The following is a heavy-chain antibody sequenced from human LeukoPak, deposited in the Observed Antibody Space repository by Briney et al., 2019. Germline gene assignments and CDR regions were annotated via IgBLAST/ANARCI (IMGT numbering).Heavy chain of an antibody. J-gene: IGHJ5*02. CDR3: ARGHYSIVVVPAAKGTWFDL. Sequence: SETLSLTCAVYGGSFSGYYWSWIRQPPGKGLEWIGEINHSGSTNYNPSLKSRVTISVDTSKNQFSLKLSSVTAADTAVYYCARGHYSIVVVPAAKGTWFDLWGQGTLVTVSS. CDR1: GGSFSGYY. V-gene: IGHV4-34*01. CDR2: INHSGST. D-gene: IGHD2-2*01.